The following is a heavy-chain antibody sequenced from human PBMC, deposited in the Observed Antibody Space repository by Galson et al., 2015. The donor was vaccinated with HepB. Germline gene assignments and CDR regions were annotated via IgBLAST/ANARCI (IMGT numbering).Heavy chain of an antibody. V-gene: IGHV3-74*01. Sequence: SLRLSCAASGFTFSTYWMHWVRQAPGKGLVWVPRINTDGSSTSYGDFVKGRFTISRDNAKNTLYLQMNSLRAEDTAVYYCVRSITTLRIDNWFDPWGQGTLVTVSS. CDR3: VRSITTLRIDNWFDP. J-gene: IGHJ5*02. CDR1: GFTFSTYW. CDR2: INTDGSST. D-gene: IGHD3-9*01.